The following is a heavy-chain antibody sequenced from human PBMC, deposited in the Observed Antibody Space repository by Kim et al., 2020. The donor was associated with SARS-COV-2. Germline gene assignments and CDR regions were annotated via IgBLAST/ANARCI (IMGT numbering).Heavy chain of an antibody. V-gene: IGHV3-30*01. J-gene: IGHJ5*02. CDR3: VAGSGSRCFDP. Sequence: YPDTVKCRFIISRDKTKSTLYLQMNSVGPEDTSLYYCVAGSGSRCFDPWGQGTLVTVSS. D-gene: IGHD3-22*01.